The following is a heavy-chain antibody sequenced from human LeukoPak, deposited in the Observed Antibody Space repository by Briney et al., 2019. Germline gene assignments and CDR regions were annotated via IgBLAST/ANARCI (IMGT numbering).Heavy chain of an antibody. D-gene: IGHD6-13*01. CDR3: ARGRYSSL. Sequence: ASVKVSCKASGYTFTGYYMHWVRQAPGQGLEWMGGIIPIFGTANYAQKFQGRVTITTDESTSTAYMELSSLRSEDTAVYYCARGRYSSLWGQGTLVTVSS. CDR2: IIPIFGTA. J-gene: IGHJ4*02. CDR1: GYTFTGYY. V-gene: IGHV1-69*05.